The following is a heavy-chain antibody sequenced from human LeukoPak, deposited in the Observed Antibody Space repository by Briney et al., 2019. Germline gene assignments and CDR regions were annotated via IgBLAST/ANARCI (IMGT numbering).Heavy chain of an antibody. V-gene: IGHV4-34*01. CDR3: AREGRITMVRGVILRNYYYYYYMDV. CDR2: INHSGST. D-gene: IGHD3-10*01. Sequence: SETLSLTCAVYGGSFSGYYWSWIRQPPGKGLEWIGEINHSGSTNYNPSLKSRVTISVDTSKNQFSLKLSSVTAADTAVYYCAREGRITMVRGVILRNYYYYYYMDVWGKGTTVTISS. CDR1: GGSFSGYY. J-gene: IGHJ6*03.